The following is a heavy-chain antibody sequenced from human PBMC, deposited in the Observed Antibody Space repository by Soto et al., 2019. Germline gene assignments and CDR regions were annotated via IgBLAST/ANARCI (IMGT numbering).Heavy chain of an antibody. V-gene: IGHV4-59*01. CDR1: GGSISTFY. CDR3: ARNSGSYSPFYYGMDV. CDR2: IYASGTP. D-gene: IGHD1-26*01. Sequence: QVQLQESGPGLVKPSETLSLTCTVSGGSISTFYWSWIWQPPGKGLEWIGYIYASGTPNYNPSLKSRVTISIDPSKNQFSLNLSAVTAADTAVYYCARNSGSYSPFYYGMDVWGQGTTVTVSS. J-gene: IGHJ6*02.